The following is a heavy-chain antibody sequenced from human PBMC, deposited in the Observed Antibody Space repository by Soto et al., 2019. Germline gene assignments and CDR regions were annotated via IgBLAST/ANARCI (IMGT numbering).Heavy chain of an antibody. CDR3: AKNPGYYYDSTGYHFDY. CDR2: ISYGGGTT. CDR1: EFTFSNYA. V-gene: IGHV3-23*01. J-gene: IGHJ4*02. D-gene: IGHD3-22*01. Sequence: GGYLRLSCAASEFTFSNYAMSWVHQAPGKGLEWVSGISYGGGTTYYADSVKGRFTISRDNSKNTLYLQMNSLRAKDTAVYYCAKNPGYYYDSTGYHFDYWGQGTLVTVSS.